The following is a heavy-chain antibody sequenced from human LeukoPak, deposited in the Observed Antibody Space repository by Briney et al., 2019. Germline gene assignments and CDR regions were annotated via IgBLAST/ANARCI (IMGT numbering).Heavy chain of an antibody. D-gene: IGHD5-18*01. CDR3: ARDLSGVAGYTYGRGIDY. Sequence: GGSLTLSCAASGFTFSSYEMNWVRQAPGKGLEWVANIKKDGSEKYYVDSVKGRFTISRDNAKTSLYLQMNSLRAEDTAVYYCARDLSGVAGYTYGRGIDYWGQGTLVTVSS. CDR2: IKKDGSEK. J-gene: IGHJ4*02. V-gene: IGHV3-7*01. CDR1: GFTFSSYE.